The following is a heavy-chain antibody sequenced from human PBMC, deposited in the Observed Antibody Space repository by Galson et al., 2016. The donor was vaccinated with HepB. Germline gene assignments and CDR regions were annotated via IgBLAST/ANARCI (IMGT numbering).Heavy chain of an antibody. J-gene: IGHJ4*02. D-gene: IGHD3-22*01. CDR2: ISTNGGYT. CDR1: GFTLINYA. Sequence: SLRLSCAASGFTLINYAMHWVRQAPGKGLEYVSTISTNGGYTNYADSVKGRFTISRDNSKNTRYLQMSSLRPEDTAVYYCVKGGYYDRKGFDYWGQGTLVTVSS. CDR3: VKGGYYDRKGFDY. V-gene: IGHV3-64D*06.